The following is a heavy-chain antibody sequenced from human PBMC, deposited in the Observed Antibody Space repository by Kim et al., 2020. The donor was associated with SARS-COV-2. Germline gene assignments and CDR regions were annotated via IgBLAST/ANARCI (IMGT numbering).Heavy chain of an antibody. CDR3: APALGNYFWNY. V-gene: IGHV3-21*01. Sequence: GGSLRLSCAASGFTFSSYSMNWVRQAPGKGLEWVSSISSSSSYIYYADSVKGRFTISRDNDKNSLYLQMNSLRAEDTAVYYCAPALGNYFWNYWGQGTLVTVSS. CDR1: GFTFSSYS. CDR2: ISSSSSYI. D-gene: IGHD4-4*01. J-gene: IGHJ4*02.